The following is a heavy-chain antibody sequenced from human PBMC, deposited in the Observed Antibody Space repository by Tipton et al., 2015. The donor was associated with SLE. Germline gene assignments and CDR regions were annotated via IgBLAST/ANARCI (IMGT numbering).Heavy chain of an antibody. CDR3: ALTPYYYYGMDV. Sequence: TLSLTCTVSGGSISSYYWSWIRQPPGKGLEWIGYIYYSGSTNYNPSLKSRVTISVDTSKNQFSLKLSSVTAADTAVYYCALTPYYYYGMDVWGQGTTVTVSS. CDR1: GGSISSYY. J-gene: IGHJ6*02. D-gene: IGHD1-14*01. V-gene: IGHV4-59*01. CDR2: IYYSGST.